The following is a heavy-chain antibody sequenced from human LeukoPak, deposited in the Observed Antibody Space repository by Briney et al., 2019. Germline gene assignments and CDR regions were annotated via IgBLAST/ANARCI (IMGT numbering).Heavy chain of an antibody. D-gene: IGHD3-22*01. CDR2: IQSKSDGGTT. J-gene: IGHJ3*02. CDR3: TTPEPRDDSSGYSVNDAFDI. CDR1: GFTFTNAW. V-gene: IGHV3-15*01. Sequence: GGSLRLSCAASGFTFTNAWMSWVHQVPGKGLEWVGRIQSKSDGGTTEYAAPVKGRFTISRDDSKNTLYLQMNSLKIEDTGVYYCTTPEPRDDSSGYSVNDAFDIWGQGAMVTVSS.